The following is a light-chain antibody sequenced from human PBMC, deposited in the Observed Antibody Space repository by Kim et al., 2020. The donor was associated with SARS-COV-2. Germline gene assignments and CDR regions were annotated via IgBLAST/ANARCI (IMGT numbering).Light chain of an antibody. V-gene: IGLV2-14*04. CDR2: DVN. CDR3: SSYSSSDTWV. J-gene: IGLJ3*02. Sequence: GQSTTISAPGTSSELVAYNYVTWFQQHARKAPKSLISDVNKRPSGLSDRFSGSKSGNTASLTISGLQAEDEADYYCSSYSSSDTWVFGGGTQLTVL. CDR1: SSELVAYNY.